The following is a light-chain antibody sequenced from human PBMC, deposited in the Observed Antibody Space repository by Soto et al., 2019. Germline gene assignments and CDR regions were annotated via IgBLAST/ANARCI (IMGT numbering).Light chain of an antibody. CDR2: EVS. CDR3: SSYAGSNNQV. J-gene: IGLJ1*01. V-gene: IGLV2-8*01. Sequence: QSALTQPPSASGSPGQSVTISCTGTSSDVGGYNYVSWYQQHPGRAPKLMIYEVSKRPSGVPDRFSGSKSGNMASLTVSGLQTEDEADYYCSSYAGSNNQVFGTGTKVTVL. CDR1: SSDVGGYNY.